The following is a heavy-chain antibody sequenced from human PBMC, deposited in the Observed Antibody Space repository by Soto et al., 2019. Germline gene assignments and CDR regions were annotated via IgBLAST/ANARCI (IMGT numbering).Heavy chain of an antibody. CDR2: ISYDGSNK. V-gene: IGHV3-30-3*01. Sequence: QVQLVESGGGVVQPGRSLRLSCAASGFTFSSYAMHWVRQAPGKGLEWVAVISYDGSNKYYADSVKGRFTISRDNPKNTLYLQMNSLRAEDTAVYYCARVGGLGIAAAGTLRGYWGQGTLVTVSS. CDR3: ARVGGLGIAAAGTLRGY. CDR1: GFTFSSYA. J-gene: IGHJ4*02. D-gene: IGHD6-13*01.